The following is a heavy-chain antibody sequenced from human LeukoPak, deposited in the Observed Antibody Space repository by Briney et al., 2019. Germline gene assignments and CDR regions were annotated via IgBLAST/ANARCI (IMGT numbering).Heavy chain of an antibody. D-gene: IGHD5-18*01. CDR2: IKQDRSEK. Sequence: GGSLRLSCAASGFTFSTYWMSWVRQAPGKGLEWVAHIKQDRSEKYYVDSVKGRFTIARDNAKNSLYLQMNSLRAEDTAVYYCARDPSRGYTYGHGDYWGQGTLVIVSS. V-gene: IGHV3-7*01. CDR3: ARDPSRGYTYGHGDY. J-gene: IGHJ4*02. CDR1: GFTFSTYW.